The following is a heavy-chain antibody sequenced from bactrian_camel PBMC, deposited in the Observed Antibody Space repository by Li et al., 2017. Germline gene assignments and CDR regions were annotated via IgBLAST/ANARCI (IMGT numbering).Heavy chain of an antibody. V-gene: IGHV3S26*01. D-gene: IGHD4*01. CDR2: SYIGGGGP. CDR3: AGRTVCSDHVKPRY. Sequence: QLVESGGGSIQAGGSLSLSCAVSKDATNNYCMAWFRQAPGKEREGVAVSYIGGGGPTYGDSVKGRFIISKDDSKQSLELQMNSLKPEDSGMYYCAGRTVCSDHVKPRYWGHGTQVTVS. CDR1: KDATNNYC. J-gene: IGHJ4*01.